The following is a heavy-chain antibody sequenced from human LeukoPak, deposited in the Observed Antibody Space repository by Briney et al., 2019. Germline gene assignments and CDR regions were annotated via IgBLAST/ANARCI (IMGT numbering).Heavy chain of an antibody. D-gene: IGHD3-9*01. Sequence: ASVKVSCKASGYTFTSYGISWVRQAPGQGLEWMGWISAYNGNTNYAQKLQGRVTMTTDTSTSTAYMELRSLRSDDTAVYYCARDYDILTGSYKHDYWGQGTLVTVFS. CDR3: ARDYDILTGSYKHDY. J-gene: IGHJ4*02. CDR2: ISAYNGNT. CDR1: GYTFTSYG. V-gene: IGHV1-18*01.